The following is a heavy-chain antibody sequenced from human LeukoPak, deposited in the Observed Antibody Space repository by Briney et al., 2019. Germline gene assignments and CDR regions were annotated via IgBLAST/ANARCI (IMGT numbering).Heavy chain of an antibody. Sequence: SETLSLTCTVSGGSISSYYWSWIRQPPGKGLEWIGYIYYSGSTNYNPSLKSRVTISVDTSKNQFSLKLSSVTAADTAVYYCARLNSAQYAYFDYWGQGTLVTVSS. CDR1: GGSISSYY. CDR2: IYYSGST. D-gene: IGHD3-10*01. CDR3: ARLNSAQYAYFDY. V-gene: IGHV4-59*08. J-gene: IGHJ4*02.